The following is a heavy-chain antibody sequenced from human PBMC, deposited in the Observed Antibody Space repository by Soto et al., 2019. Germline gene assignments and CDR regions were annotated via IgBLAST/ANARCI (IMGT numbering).Heavy chain of an antibody. D-gene: IGHD1-26*01. CDR2: IFHTGAT. J-gene: IGHJ4*02. CDR1: VDPISSSSFY. CDR3: ARRRIVTNTNFEY. V-gene: IGHV4-39*01. Sequence: PSETLSLTCTVSVDPISSSSFYCGWIRQPPGKGLEWIGHIFHTGATYQNPTLKSRLRMSVDTSKNQFSLNLSSVTATDTAVYYCARRRIVTNTNFEYWGQATLVNVSS.